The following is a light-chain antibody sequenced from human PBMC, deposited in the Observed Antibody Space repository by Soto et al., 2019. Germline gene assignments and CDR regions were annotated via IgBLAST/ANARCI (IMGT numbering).Light chain of an antibody. CDR2: AAS. CDR1: QDISSY. J-gene: IGKJ4*01. CDR3: QQYYSYGLT. V-gene: IGKV1-8*01. Sequence: AIRMTLSPSSFSASTGDRVTITCRASQDISSYLAWYQQKPGKAPKLLISAASTLQSGVPSRFSGSGYGTDFTLTISCLQSEDFATYYCQQYYSYGLTFGGGTKVEIK.